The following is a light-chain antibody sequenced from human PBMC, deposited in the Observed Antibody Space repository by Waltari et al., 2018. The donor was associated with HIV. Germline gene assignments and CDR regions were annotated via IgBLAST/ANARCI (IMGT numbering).Light chain of an antibody. Sequence: DIVMTQSPDSLAVSLGERATINCKSSQSLLYSANNKNYLAWSQHRPGQPPKLLIYWTAARESGVPSRFSGNGSGTDFTLTISSLQADDVTVYYCHQYFRAPWTFGQGTKVEIK. CDR3: HQYFRAPWT. V-gene: IGKV4-1*01. CDR2: WTA. J-gene: IGKJ1*01. CDR1: QSLLYSANNKNY.